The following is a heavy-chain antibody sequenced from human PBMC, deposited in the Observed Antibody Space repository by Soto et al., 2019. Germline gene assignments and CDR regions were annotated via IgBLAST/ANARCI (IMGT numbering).Heavy chain of an antibody. D-gene: IGHD2-8*01. CDR1: GFTFSSYW. J-gene: IGHJ6*02. Sequence: GGSLRLSCAASGFTFSSYWMHWVRQAPGKGLVWVSRINSDGSSTSYADSVKGRFTISRDNAKNTLYLQMNSLRAEDTAVYYCAREGIGEIVLISAFDYYYYGMDVWGQGTTVTVSS. CDR2: INSDGSST. V-gene: IGHV3-74*01. CDR3: AREGIGEIVLISAFDYYYYGMDV.